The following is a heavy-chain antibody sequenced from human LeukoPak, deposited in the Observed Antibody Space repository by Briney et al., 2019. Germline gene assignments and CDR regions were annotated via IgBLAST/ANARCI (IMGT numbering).Heavy chain of an antibody. D-gene: IGHD5-12*01. CDR2: ISGSGGST. CDR3: AKATDSGYDSFDY. Sequence: TGGSLRLSCAASGFTFSSYAMSWVRQAPGKGLEWVSAISGSGGSTYYADSVKGRFTISRDNSKNTLYLQMNSLRAEDTAVYYCAKATDSGYDSFDYWGQGTLVTVSS. CDR1: GFTFSSYA. J-gene: IGHJ4*02. V-gene: IGHV3-23*01.